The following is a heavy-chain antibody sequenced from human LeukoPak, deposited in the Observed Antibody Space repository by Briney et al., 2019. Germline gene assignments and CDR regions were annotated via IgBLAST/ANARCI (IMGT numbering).Heavy chain of an antibody. V-gene: IGHV1-69*13. CDR3: AGGYSYMGGYYHGMDV. J-gene: IGHJ6*02. Sequence: GASVKVSCKASGGTFSSYAISWVRQAPGQGLEWMGGIIPIFGTANYAQKFQGRVTITADESTSTAYMELSSLRSEDTAVYYCAGGYSYMGGYYHGMDVWGQGTTVTVSS. D-gene: IGHD5-18*01. CDR1: GGTFSSYA. CDR2: IIPIFGTA.